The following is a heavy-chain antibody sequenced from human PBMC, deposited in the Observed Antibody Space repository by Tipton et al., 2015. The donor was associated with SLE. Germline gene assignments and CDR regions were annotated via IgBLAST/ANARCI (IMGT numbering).Heavy chain of an antibody. CDR1: GFSFSSYS. CDR3: ARGVSGDYYDFDY. J-gene: IGHJ4*02. CDR2: ISGTSRSI. D-gene: IGHD3-3*01. Sequence: SGFSFSSYSMNWVRQAPGKGLEWVSSISGTSRSIYYADSMRGRFTISRDNADNSLFLQMNSLRVEDTAVYYCARGVSGDYYDFDYWGQGTLVTVSS. V-gene: IGHV3-21*03.